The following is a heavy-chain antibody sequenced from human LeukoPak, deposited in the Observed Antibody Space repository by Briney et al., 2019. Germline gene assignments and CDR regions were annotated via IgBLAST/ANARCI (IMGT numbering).Heavy chain of an antibody. D-gene: IGHD5-18*01. Sequence: GESLKTSCKGSGYSFTSYWIGWVRQMPGKGLEWMGIIYPGDSDTRYSPSLQGQVTISADKSISTAYLQWSSLKASDTAMYYCARYCSYGRIGYYFDYWGQGTLVTVSS. CDR2: IYPGDSDT. V-gene: IGHV5-51*01. CDR3: ARYCSYGRIGYYFDY. J-gene: IGHJ4*02. CDR1: GYSFTSYW.